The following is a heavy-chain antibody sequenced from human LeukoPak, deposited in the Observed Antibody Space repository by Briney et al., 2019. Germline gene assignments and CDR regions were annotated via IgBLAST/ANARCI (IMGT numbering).Heavy chain of an antibody. D-gene: IGHD3-10*01. CDR1: GYSISSGYY. V-gene: IGHV4-38-2*02. CDR3: ARLWFGELLFRSYFDY. Sequence: SETLSLTCTVSGYSISSGYYWGWIRQPPGKGLEWIGIIYHSGSTYYNPSLKSRVTISVDTSKNQFSLKLSSVTAADTAVYYCARLWFGELLFRSYFDYWGQGTLVTVSS. J-gene: IGHJ4*02. CDR2: IYHSGST.